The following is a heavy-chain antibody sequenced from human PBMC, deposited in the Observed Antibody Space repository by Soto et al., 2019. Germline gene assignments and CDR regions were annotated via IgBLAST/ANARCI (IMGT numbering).Heavy chain of an antibody. V-gene: IGHV3-33*01. CDR2: IWYDGSNK. D-gene: IGHD4-17*01. CDR1: GFTFSSYG. J-gene: IGHJ4*02. Sequence: GGSLRLSCAASGFTFSSYGMHWVRQAPGKGLEWVAVIWYDGSNKYYADSVKGRFTISRDNSKNTLYLQMNSLRAEDTAVYYCARWQYGDYAFDYWGQGTLVTVSS. CDR3: ARWQYGDYAFDY.